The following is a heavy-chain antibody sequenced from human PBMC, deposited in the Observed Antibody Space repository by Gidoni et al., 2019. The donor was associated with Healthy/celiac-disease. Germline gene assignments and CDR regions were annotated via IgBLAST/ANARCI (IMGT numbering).Heavy chain of an antibody. V-gene: IGHV4-31*03. CDR3: ARDRCSGGSCGHRGTVYYYGMDV. J-gene: IGHJ6*02. D-gene: IGHD2-15*01. CDR1: GGSISSGGYY. CDR2: IYYSGST. Sequence: QVQLQESGPGLVKPSQTLSLTCTVSGGSISSGGYYWSWIRQHPGKGLEWIGYIYYSGSTYYNPSLKSRVTISVDTSKNQFSLKLSSVTAADTAVYYCARDRCSGGSCGHRGTVYYYGMDVWGQGTTVTVSS.